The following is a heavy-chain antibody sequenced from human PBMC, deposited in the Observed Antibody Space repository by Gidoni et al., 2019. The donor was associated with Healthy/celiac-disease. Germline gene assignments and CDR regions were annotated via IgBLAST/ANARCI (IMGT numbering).Heavy chain of an antibody. D-gene: IGHD6-19*01. V-gene: IGHV1-46*01. J-gene: IGHJ6*02. CDR3: ARTSSRGWLVPDYYYGMDV. Sequence: QVQLVQSGAEVKKPGASVKVSCKASGYTFTSSYMHWVRQAPGQGLEWMGIINPSGGSTSDAQKFQGRVTMTRDTSTSTVYMELSSLRSEDTAVYYCARTSSRGWLVPDYYYGMDVWGQGTTVTVSS. CDR2: INPSGGST. CDR1: GYTFTSSY.